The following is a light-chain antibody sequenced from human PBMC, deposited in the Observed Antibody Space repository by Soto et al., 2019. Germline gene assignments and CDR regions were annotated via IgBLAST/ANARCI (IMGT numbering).Light chain of an antibody. CDR3: QQYGSSHT. J-gene: IGKJ5*01. Sequence: EIVLTQSPGTLSLSPGERATLSCRASQSVSSTYLAWYQQKPGQAPGLLLYGASNRASGIPDRFAGSGSGTDFTLTISRLEPEDFAVYYCQQYGSSHTFGQGTRLEIK. CDR1: QSVSSTY. V-gene: IGKV3-20*01. CDR2: GAS.